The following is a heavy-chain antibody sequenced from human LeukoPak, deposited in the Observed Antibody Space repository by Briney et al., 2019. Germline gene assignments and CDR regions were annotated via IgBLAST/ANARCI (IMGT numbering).Heavy chain of an antibody. CDR2: IYSGGST. Sequence: GGSLRLSCAASGFTVSSNYMSWVRQAPGKGLEWVSVIYSGGSTYYADSVKGRFTISRDNSKNTLYLQMNSLRAEDTAVYYCARVRGVVPAPFDYWGQGTLDTVSS. CDR3: ARVRGVVPAPFDY. CDR1: GFTVSSNY. D-gene: IGHD2-2*01. V-gene: IGHV3-66*01. J-gene: IGHJ4*02.